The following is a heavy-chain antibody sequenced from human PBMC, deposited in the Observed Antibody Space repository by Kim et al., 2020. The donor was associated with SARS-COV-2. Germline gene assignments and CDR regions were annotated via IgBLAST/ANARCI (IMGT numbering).Heavy chain of an antibody. Sequence: SVKGRFIIPRDDSKNTAYLQMNRLKTEDTAIYYCTRVPPYYNSWWDAFDIWGQGTMVTVSS. V-gene: IGHV3-73*01. D-gene: IGHD3-10*01. CDR3: TRVPPYYNSWWDAFDI. J-gene: IGHJ3*02.